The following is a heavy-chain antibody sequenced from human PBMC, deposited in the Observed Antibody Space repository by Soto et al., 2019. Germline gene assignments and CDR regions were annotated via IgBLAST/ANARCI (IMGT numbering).Heavy chain of an antibody. CDR2: IGGSAGSA. D-gene: IGHD1-1*01. V-gene: IGHV3-23*01. Sequence: GGSLRLSCAASGVTFTNYAMNWVRQAPGEGLEWVSGIGGSAGSAYYADSVKGRFAISRDISKNTLYLQMNSLRADDTAVYYCTKSGNQIIYYHGMDVWGQGTTVTVSS. J-gene: IGHJ6*02. CDR1: GVTFTNYA. CDR3: TKSGNQIIYYHGMDV.